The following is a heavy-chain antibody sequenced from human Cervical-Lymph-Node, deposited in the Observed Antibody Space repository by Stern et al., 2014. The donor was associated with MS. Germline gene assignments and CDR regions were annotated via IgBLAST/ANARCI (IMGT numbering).Heavy chain of an antibody. V-gene: IGHV3-30*18. Sequence: VQLVESGGGVVQPGRSLRLSCVASGFTFSNYGMQWVRQAPGKGLEWVAVISYDANNKYYADSVKGRFTVSRDNSKNTLYLQMNSLRAEDTAVYYCAKDDYSGPLLYYSDYWGQGTLVTVSS. D-gene: IGHD4-23*01. J-gene: IGHJ4*02. CDR1: GFTFSNYG. CDR2: ISYDANNK. CDR3: AKDDYSGPLLYYSDY.